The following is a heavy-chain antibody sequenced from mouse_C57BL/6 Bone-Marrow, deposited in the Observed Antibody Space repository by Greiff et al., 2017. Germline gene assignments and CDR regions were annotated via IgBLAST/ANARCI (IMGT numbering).Heavy chain of an antibody. CDR1: GFTFTSYA. CDR3: TREYGNDEREMDY. D-gene: IGHD2-10*02. J-gene: IGHJ4*01. CDR2: ICSGGDYI. V-gene: IGHV5-9-1*02. Sequence: EVKLVESGAGLVKPGGSLKLSCAASGFTFTSYAMSWVRQTPGKRLEWVGYICSGGDYIYYADTVKGRFTISRDNARNTVYLQMSSLKSEDTAMYYCTREYGNDEREMDYWGQGTSVTVSA.